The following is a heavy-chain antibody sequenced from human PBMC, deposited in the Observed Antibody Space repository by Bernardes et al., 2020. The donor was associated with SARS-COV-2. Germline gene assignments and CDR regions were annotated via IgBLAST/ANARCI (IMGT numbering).Heavy chain of an antibody. V-gene: IGHV3-23*01. J-gene: IGHJ6*03. Sequence: GGSLRLSCAASGFTFRSYAMNWVRQVPGKGLEWVSALSGSGSNTYYTDSVKGRFTISRDNSKNTLYLQMNSLRAEDTAVYYCAKSPGGTNYYYYMDVWGKGTTVTVSS. CDR2: LSGSGSNT. CDR1: GFTFRSYA. D-gene: IGHD2-8*01. CDR3: AKSPGGTNYYYYMDV.